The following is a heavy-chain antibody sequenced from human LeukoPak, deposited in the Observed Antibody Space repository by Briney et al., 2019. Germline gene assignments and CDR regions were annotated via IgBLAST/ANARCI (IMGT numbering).Heavy chain of an antibody. J-gene: IGHJ5*02. CDR2: IKPNSGDT. CDR1: GYTFTGYH. CDR3: ARDCGYGDYQRWFDP. V-gene: IGHV1-2*02. Sequence: ASVKVSCKASGYTFTGYHMHWVRQAPGQGLEWMGWIKPNSGDTNYAQKFQGRVTMTRDTSISTAYMELSRLRSDDTAVYYCARDCGYGDYQRWFDPWGQGTLVTVSS. D-gene: IGHD4-17*01.